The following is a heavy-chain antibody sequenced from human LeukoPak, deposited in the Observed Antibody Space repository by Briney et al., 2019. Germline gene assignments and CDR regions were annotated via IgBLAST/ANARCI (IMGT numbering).Heavy chain of an antibody. CDR3: ARIRGDYNAFDI. D-gene: IGHD4-17*01. Sequence: SQTLSLTCTVSGGSVSSGSYYWSWIRQPPGKGLEWIGYIYYSGSTNYNPSLKSRVTISVDTSKNQFSLKLSSVTAADTAVYYCARIRGDYNAFDIWGQGTMVTVSS. CDR1: GGSVSSGSYY. CDR2: IYYSGST. V-gene: IGHV4-61*01. J-gene: IGHJ3*02.